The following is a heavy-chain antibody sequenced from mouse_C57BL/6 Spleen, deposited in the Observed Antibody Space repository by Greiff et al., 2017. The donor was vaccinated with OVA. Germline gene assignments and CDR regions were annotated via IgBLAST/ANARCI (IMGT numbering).Heavy chain of an antibody. Sequence: EVNLVESGPELVKPGDSVKISCKASGYSFTGYFMNWVMQSHGKSLEWIGRINPYNGDTFYNQKFKGKATLTVDKSSSTAHMELRSLTSEDSAVYYCAREGYYAMDYWGQGTSVTVSS. V-gene: IGHV1-20*01. CDR1: GYSFTGYF. J-gene: IGHJ4*01. CDR3: AREGYYAMDY. CDR2: INPYNGDT.